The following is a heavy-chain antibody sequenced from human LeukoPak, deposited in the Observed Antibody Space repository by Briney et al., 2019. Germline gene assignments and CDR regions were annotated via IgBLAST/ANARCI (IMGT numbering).Heavy chain of an antibody. V-gene: IGHV1-69*13. D-gene: IGHD3-22*01. Sequence: ASVKVSCKASGGTFSSYAISWVRQAPEQGLEWMGGIIPIFGTANYAQKFQGRVTITADESTSTAYMELSSLRSEDTAVYYCARGDSSGYYDYWGQGTLVTVSS. CDR3: ARGDSSGYYDY. J-gene: IGHJ4*02. CDR2: IIPIFGTA. CDR1: GGTFSSYA.